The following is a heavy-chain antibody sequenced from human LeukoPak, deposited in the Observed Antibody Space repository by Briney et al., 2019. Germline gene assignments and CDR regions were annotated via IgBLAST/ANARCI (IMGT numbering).Heavy chain of an antibody. CDR2: MNPNSGNT. CDR1: GYTFTSYD. D-gene: IGHD4/OR15-4a*01. J-gene: IGHJ5*02. Sequence: ASVKVSCKASGYTFTSYDINWVRQATGQGLEWMGWMNPNSGNTGYAQKFLGRVTMTRNTSISTAYMELSSLRSEDTAVYYCATDMGANWFDPWGQGTLVAVSS. V-gene: IGHV1-8*01. CDR3: ATDMGANWFDP.